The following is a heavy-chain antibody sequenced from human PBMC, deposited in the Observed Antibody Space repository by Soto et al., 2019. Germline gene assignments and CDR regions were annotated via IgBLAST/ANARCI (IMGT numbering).Heavy chain of an antibody. V-gene: IGHV3-23*01. CDR2: INSRGDRS. J-gene: IGHJ4*02. CDR1: GFTFSTYA. D-gene: IGHD1-26*01. Sequence: PGGSLRLSCAASGFTFSTYAMTWVRQAPGKGLEWVSTINSRGDRSYYANSVKGRFTISRDNTKNTLDLQMNSLRGEDTALYYRAKDIWWEVPRYHFDYWGPGTLVTVYS. CDR3: AKDIWWEVPRYHFDY.